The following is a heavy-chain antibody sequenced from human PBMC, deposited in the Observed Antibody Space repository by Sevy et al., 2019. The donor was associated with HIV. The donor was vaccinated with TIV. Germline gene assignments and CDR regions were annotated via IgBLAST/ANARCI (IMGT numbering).Heavy chain of an antibody. CDR1: GGSISSGDYY. CDR3: ASVIRSGPFWSPAFDI. CDR2: IYYSGST. Sequence: SENLSLTCTVSGGSISSGDYYWSWIRQPPGKGMEWIGYIYYSGSTYYNPSLKSRVTISVDTSKNQFSLKLSSVTAADTTVYYCASVIRSGPFWSPAFDIWGQGTMVTVSS. D-gene: IGHD3-3*01. J-gene: IGHJ3*02. V-gene: IGHV4-30-4*01.